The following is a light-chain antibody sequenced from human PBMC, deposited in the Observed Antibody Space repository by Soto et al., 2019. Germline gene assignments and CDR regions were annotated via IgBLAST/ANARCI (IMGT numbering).Light chain of an antibody. Sequence: QSVLTQPASVSGSPGQSITISCTGTSSDVGSFNYVSWYQQHPGKAPKVIIYEVTNRPSGISNRFSGSKSGNTASLTISGLQAEDEADYYCSSYTISNTPFVFGTGTKVTVL. V-gene: IGLV2-14*01. J-gene: IGLJ1*01. CDR2: EVT. CDR1: SSDVGSFNY. CDR3: SSYTISNTPFV.